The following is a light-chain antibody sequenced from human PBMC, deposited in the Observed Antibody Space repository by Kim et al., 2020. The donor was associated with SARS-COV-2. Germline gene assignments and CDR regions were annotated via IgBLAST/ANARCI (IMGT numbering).Light chain of an antibody. Sequence: QSALTQPRSVSGSPGQSVTISCTGTSSDVGAYDRVSWYQQHPDKAPTLLIYDFTKRPSGVPDRFSGSKSGNTASLTISGLQAEDEADYYCCSSFGYFTWVFGGGTQLTVL. CDR2: DFT. CDR3: CSSFGYFTWV. V-gene: IGLV2-11*01. J-gene: IGLJ3*02. CDR1: SSDVGAYDR.